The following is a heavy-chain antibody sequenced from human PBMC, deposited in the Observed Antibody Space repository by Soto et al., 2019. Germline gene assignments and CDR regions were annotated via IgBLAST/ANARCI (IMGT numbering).Heavy chain of an antibody. Sequence: PVESLKISCKGSGYTFTRYCIGWVRQMPGKGLEWMGIIYLGNSETRYSPSFQGQVNISADKSIDTAYLQWSSLKASDTAIYYCAKLMGYCLGGTCYAMDVWGQGTTVTVSS. CDR2: IYLGNSET. V-gene: IGHV5-51*01. CDR1: GYTFTRYC. CDR3: AKLMGYCLGGTCYAMDV. D-gene: IGHD2-15*01. J-gene: IGHJ6*02.